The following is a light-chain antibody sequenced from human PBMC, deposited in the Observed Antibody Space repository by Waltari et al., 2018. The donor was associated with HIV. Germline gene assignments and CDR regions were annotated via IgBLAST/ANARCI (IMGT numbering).Light chain of an antibody. V-gene: IGKV1-39*01. CDR3: QQSYSTLALT. J-gene: IGKJ4*01. Sequence: DIQMTQSPSFLSVSVGDRVTITCRASQSINTYLNWYQHKPGRAPKLLIYAASTLQTGVPSRFSGSGSGTDFSLTISSLQPEDFATYYCQQSYSTLALTFGGGTRVDMK. CDR2: AAS. CDR1: QSINTY.